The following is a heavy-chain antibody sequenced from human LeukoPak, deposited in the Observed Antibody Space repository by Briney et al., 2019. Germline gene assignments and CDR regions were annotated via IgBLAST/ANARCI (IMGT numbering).Heavy chain of an antibody. D-gene: IGHD3-22*01. CDR2: IYHSGNT. CDR3: ARDRFDDSSGYYYHYFYYMDV. J-gene: IGHJ6*03. CDR1: GGSISSSNW. Sequence: SGTLSLTCAVSGGSISSSNWWSWVRQPPGKGLEWIGEIYHSGNTNYNPSLKSRVTISVDKSKNQFSLKLSSVTAADTAVYYCARDRFDDSSGYYYHYFYYMDVWGKGTTVTVSS. V-gene: IGHV4-4*02.